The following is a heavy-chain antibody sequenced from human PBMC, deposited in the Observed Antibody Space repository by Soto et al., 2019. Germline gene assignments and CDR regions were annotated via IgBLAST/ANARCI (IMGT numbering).Heavy chain of an antibody. CDR1: GGSISSYY. V-gene: IGHV4-59*01. J-gene: IGHJ4*02. CDR2: IYYSGST. Sequence: QVQLQESGPGLVKPSETLSLTCTVSGGSISSYYWSWIRQPPGKGLEWIGYIYYSGSTNYNPSPKSRVTISVDTSKNQFSLKLSSVTAADTAVYYCARSSYDILTGYYLIDYWGQGTLVTVSS. CDR3: ARSSYDILTGYYLIDY. D-gene: IGHD3-9*01.